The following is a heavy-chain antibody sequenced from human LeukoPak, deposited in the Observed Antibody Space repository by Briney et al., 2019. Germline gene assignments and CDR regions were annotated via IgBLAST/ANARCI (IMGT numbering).Heavy chain of an antibody. CDR2: ITGSGTYI. CDR3: ARDPYSGNYGNYYYYYVDV. CDR1: GFTFNNYN. Sequence: AGSLRLSCAASGFTFNNYNMNWVRQAPGRALEWVSSITGSGTYIFYADSVKGRFTISRDNAKNSLYLQMNSLGPEDTAVYYCARDPYSGNYGNYYYYYVDVWGKGTTVTVSS. J-gene: IGHJ6*03. D-gene: IGHD1-26*01. V-gene: IGHV3-21*01.